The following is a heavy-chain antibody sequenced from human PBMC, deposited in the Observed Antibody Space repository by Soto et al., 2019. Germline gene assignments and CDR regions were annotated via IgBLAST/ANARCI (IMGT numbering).Heavy chain of an antibody. V-gene: IGHV4-34*01. CDR2: INHSGST. J-gene: IGHJ6*02. CDR3: ARGLKYYDFWSGYSRGDYGMDV. CDR1: GGAFSVYY. D-gene: IGHD3-3*01. Sequence: PSETLSLTCAVYGGAFSVYYWSLIRQPPGKGLEWIGEINHSGSTNYNPSLKSRVTISVDTYKNQFSLKLSSVTAADTAVYYCARGLKYYDFWSGYSRGDYGMDVWGQGTTVTVSS.